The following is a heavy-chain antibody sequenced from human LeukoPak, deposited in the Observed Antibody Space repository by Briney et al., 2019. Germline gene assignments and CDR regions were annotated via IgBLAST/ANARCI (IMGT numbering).Heavy chain of an antibody. J-gene: IGHJ4*02. CDR3: ARVIYQPRYGDRYYFDY. V-gene: IGHV3-21*01. D-gene: IGHD4-17*01. CDR2: ISSSSSYI. CDR1: GFTFSSYS. Sequence: PGGSLRLSCAASGFTFSSYSMNWVRQAPGKGLEWVSSISSSSSYIYYADSVKGRFTISRDNAKNSLYLQMNSLRAEDTAVYYCARVIYQPRYGDRYYFDYWGQGTLVTVSS.